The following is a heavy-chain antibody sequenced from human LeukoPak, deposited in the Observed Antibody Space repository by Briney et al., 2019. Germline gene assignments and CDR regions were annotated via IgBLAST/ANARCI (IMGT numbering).Heavy chain of an antibody. V-gene: IGHV3-30-3*01. Sequence: GGSLRLSCAASGFTFSSYAMHWVRQAPGKGLEWVAVISYDGSNKYYADSVKGRFTISRENSKNTLYLQMNSLRAEDTAVYYCARGNPDSSGYYRPGIDYWGQGTLVTVSS. D-gene: IGHD3-22*01. J-gene: IGHJ4*02. CDR1: GFTFSSYA. CDR2: ISYDGSNK. CDR3: ARGNPDSSGYYRPGIDY.